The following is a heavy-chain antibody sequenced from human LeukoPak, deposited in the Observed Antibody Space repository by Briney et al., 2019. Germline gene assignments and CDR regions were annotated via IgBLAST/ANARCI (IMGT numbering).Heavy chain of an antibody. CDR1: GFTFDDYA. J-gene: IGHJ4*02. Sequence: GGSLRLSCAASGFTFDDYAMHWVRQAPGKGLEWVSLISGDGGSTYYADSVKGRFTISRDNSKNSLYLQMNSLRTEDTAVYYCAKDRDYDILTGYYSGGFDYWGQGTLVTVSS. V-gene: IGHV3-43*02. CDR2: ISGDGGST. CDR3: AKDRDYDILTGYYSGGFDY. D-gene: IGHD3-9*01.